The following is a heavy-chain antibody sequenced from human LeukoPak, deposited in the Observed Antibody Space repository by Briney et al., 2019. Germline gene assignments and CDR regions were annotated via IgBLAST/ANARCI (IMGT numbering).Heavy chain of an antibody. D-gene: IGHD2-2*02. CDR1: GGSISSSSYY. Sequence: PSETLSLTCTVSGGSISSSSYYWGWIRQPPGKGLEWIGSIYYSGSTYYNPSLKSRVTISVDTSKNQFSLKLSSVTAADTAVYYCARRRGYCSSTSRYRYFDYWGQGTLVTVSS. V-gene: IGHV4-39*07. CDR3: ARRRGYCSSTSRYRYFDY. CDR2: IYYSGST. J-gene: IGHJ4*02.